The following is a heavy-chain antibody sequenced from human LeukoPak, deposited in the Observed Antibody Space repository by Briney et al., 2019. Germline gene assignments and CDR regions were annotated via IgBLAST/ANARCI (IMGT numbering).Heavy chain of an antibody. Sequence: GASVKVSCKASGYTFTSYGISWVRQAPGQGLEWMGWISAYNGNTNYAQKLQGRVTMTTDTSTSTAYMELRSLRSDDTAVYYCARGVLRYFDWLLDAFDIWGQGTMVTDSS. CDR3: ARGVLRYFDWLLDAFDI. CDR2: ISAYNGNT. J-gene: IGHJ3*02. CDR1: GYTFTSYG. D-gene: IGHD3-9*01. V-gene: IGHV1-18*01.